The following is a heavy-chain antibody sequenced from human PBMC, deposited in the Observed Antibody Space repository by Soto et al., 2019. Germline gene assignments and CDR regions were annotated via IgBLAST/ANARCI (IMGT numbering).Heavy chain of an antibody. CDR1: GYTLTELS. V-gene: IGHV1-24*01. J-gene: IGHJ6*04. CDR2: FDPEDGET. D-gene: IGHD3-10*01. Sequence: ASVKVSCKVSGYTLTELSMHWVRQAPGKGLEWMGGFDPEDGETIYAQKFQGRVTMTEDTSTDTAYMELSSLRSEDTAVYYCATITFNYLGLEVWGKGTTVTASS. CDR3: ATITFNYLGLEV.